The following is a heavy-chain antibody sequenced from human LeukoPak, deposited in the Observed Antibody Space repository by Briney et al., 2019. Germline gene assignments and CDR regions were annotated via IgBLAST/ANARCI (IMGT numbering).Heavy chain of an antibody. Sequence: PGGSLRLSCAASGFTFSSYAMSWVRQAPGKGLEWVSAISGSGGSTYYADSVKGRFTVSRDNSKNTLYLQMNSLRAEDTAVYYCAKARSGGTEYLDYWGQGTLVTVSS. CDR2: ISGSGGST. CDR3: AKARSGGTEYLDY. D-gene: IGHD2-15*01. CDR1: GFTFSSYA. V-gene: IGHV3-23*01. J-gene: IGHJ4*02.